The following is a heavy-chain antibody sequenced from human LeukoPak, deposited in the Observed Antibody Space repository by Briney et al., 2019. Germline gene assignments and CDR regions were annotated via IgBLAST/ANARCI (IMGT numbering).Heavy chain of an antibody. J-gene: IGHJ4*02. Sequence: PGGSLRLSCAASGFTFSSYAMHWVRQAPGKVLEYVSAISSNGGSTYYANSVKGRFTISRDNSKNTLYLQMGSLRAEDMAVYYCAKGTYGSGTYGAHDYWGQGTLVTVSS. CDR1: GFTFSSYA. D-gene: IGHD3-10*01. CDR2: ISSNGGST. CDR3: AKGTYGSGTYGAHDY. V-gene: IGHV3-64*01.